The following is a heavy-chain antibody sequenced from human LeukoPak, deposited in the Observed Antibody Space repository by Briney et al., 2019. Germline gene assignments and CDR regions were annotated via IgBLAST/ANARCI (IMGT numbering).Heavy chain of an antibody. CDR1: GFTFSNYG. D-gene: IGHD3-10*01. CDR3: VSAIRGSPIDY. V-gene: IGHV3-30*03. J-gene: IGHJ4*02. Sequence: GGSLRLSCAASGFTFSNYGMHWVRQTPGKGLEWVAVISYDGSDKYYVDSVKGRFTISRDNSKNTLYLQMNSLRAEDTAIYYCVSAIRGSPIDYWGQGTLVSVPS. CDR2: ISYDGSDK.